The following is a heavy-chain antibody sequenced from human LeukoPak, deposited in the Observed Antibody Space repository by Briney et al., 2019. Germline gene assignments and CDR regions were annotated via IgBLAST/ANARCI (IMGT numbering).Heavy chain of an antibody. Sequence: AETLSLTCTVCGGSISSYYWSWLRQPPGKGLEWVGYIYYSGSTNYNPSLKGRVTISVDKSQNQLSLKLSSVTAANTAVYYCARQYYFDSSGSYCWYLDLWGGGTLVSVSS. J-gene: IGHJ2*01. V-gene: IGHV4-59*01. CDR2: IYYSGST. CDR3: ARQYYFDSSGSYCWYLDL. D-gene: IGHD3-22*01. CDR1: GGSISSYY.